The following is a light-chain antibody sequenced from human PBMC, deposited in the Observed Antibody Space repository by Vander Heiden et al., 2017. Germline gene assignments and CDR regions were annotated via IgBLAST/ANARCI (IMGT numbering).Light chain of an antibody. J-gene: IGLJ3*02. CDR2: GKS. CDR3: NSQESSSNRV. CDR1: SLRSYY. V-gene: IGLV3-19*01. Sequence: SSELTQDPAVSVALGQTVRITCQGDSLRSYYASWYQQKPGQAPVLVIYGKSNRPSGIPDRFSGSSSGNTASLTITGAQAEDEADYYCNSQESSSNRVFGGGTKLTVL.